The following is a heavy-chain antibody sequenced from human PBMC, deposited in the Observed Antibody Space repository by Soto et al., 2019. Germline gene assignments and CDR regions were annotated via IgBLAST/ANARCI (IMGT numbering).Heavy chain of an antibody. J-gene: IGHJ5*02. V-gene: IGHV1-18*04. CDR3: SRRIAAAEGWFDP. D-gene: IGHD6-13*01. CDR1: GYTFTSYG. CDR2: ISAYNGNT. Sequence: QVQLVQSGAEVKKPGASVKVSCKASGYTFTSYGISWVRQAPGQGLEWMGWISAYNGNTNYAQKLQGRVTMTTDTSTGTAYMEVESLRSDDTGVYYFSRRIAAAEGWFDPWGQGTLVTVSS.